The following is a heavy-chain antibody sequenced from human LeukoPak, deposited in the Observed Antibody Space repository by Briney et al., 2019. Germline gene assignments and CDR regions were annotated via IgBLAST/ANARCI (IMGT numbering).Heavy chain of an antibody. D-gene: IGHD3-10*01. Sequence: SETLSLTCTVSGGSISSYYWSWIRQPPGKGLEWIGYIYYSGSTNYNPSLKSRVTISVDTSKNQFSLKLSSVTAADTAVYYCARGLGSGSYYHYWGQGTLVTVSS. J-gene: IGHJ4*02. CDR2: IYYSGST. CDR1: GGSISSYY. CDR3: ARGLGSGSYYHY. V-gene: IGHV4-59*12.